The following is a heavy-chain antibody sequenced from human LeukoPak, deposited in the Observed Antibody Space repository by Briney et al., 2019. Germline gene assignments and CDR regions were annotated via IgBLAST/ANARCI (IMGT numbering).Heavy chain of an antibody. CDR3: ARVPRPYDYVWGSPFDY. D-gene: IGHD3-16*01. V-gene: IGHV4-30-4*01. J-gene: IGHJ4*02. CDR2: IYYSGST. Sequence: SQTLSLTCTVSGGSISSGDYHWSWIRQPPGKGLEWIGYIYYSGSTYYNPSLKSRVTISVDTSKNQFSLKLSSVTAADTAVYYCARVPRPYDYVWGSPFDYWGQGTLVTVSS. CDR1: GGSISSGDYH.